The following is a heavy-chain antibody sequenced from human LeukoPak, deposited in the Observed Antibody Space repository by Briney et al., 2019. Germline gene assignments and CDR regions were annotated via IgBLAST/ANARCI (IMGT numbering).Heavy chain of an antibody. Sequence: GGSLRLSCAASGFTFSDYYMSWIRQAPGKALEWVSTIKGTGLTTYYADSVKGRFTISRDNAKNSLFLQMSSLRADDTAIYYCARAGELRYMDVWGKGTAVTVSS. CDR2: IKGTGLTT. CDR3: ARAGELRYMDV. J-gene: IGHJ6*03. D-gene: IGHD3-16*01. CDR1: GFTFSDYY. V-gene: IGHV3-11*01.